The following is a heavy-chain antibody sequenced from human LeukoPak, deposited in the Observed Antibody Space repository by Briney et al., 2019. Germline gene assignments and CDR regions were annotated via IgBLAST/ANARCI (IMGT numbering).Heavy chain of an antibody. CDR2: IIPIFGTA. V-gene: IGHV1-69*05. D-gene: IGHD4-17*01. J-gene: IGHJ4*02. CDR1: GGTFSSYA. CDR3: ARDSTVTTYDY. Sequence: ASVKVSCKASGGTFSSYAISWVRQAPGQGLEWMGGIIPIFGTANYAQKFQGRVTMTRDASISTAYMELSRLRSDDTAVYYCARDSTVTTYDYWGQGTLVTVSS.